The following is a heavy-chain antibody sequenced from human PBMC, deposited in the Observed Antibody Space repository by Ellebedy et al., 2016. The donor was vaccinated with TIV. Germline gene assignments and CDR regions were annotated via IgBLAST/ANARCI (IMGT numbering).Heavy chain of an antibody. CDR3: ARGTALLWFGDL. D-gene: IGHD3-10*01. CDR1: GGSISGYY. V-gene: IGHV4-59*01. CDR2: IYDSGIT. J-gene: IGHJ4*02. Sequence: SETLSLXCTVSGGSISGYYWSWIRQPPGKGLEWIGYIYDSGITNYNPSLESRVTISVDTSKNQFSLRLSSVTAADTAVYYCARGTALLWFGDLWGRGTLVTVSS.